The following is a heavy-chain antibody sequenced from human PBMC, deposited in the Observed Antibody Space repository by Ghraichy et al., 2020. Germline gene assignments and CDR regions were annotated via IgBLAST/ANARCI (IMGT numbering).Heavy chain of an antibody. Sequence: GGSLRLSCAASGFTFSDYYMSWIRQAPGKGLQWIAYISVGGGTISYSDSVRGRFTISRDSAKNSVSLQMNGLGPDDTAVYYCARDRKIGAARRFDLWGQGTRVTVYS. D-gene: IGHD1-14*01. CDR1: GFTFSDYY. CDR2: ISVGGGTI. CDR3: ARDRKIGAARRFDL. V-gene: IGHV3-11*01. J-gene: IGHJ5*02.